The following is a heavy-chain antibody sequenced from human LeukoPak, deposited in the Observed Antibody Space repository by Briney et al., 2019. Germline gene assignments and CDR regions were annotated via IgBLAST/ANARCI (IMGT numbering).Heavy chain of an antibody. Sequence: PSETLSLTCTVSGGSISSGNWWGWIRQPPGKGLEWIGYIYYGGSTYYNPSLKSRVTMSVDTSKNQFSLKLSSVTAVDTAVYYCARTLSGSYHYFDYWGQGTLLTVSS. CDR1: GGSISSGNW. J-gene: IGHJ4*02. D-gene: IGHD1-26*01. V-gene: IGHV4-28*01. CDR3: ARTLSGSYHYFDY. CDR2: IYYGGST.